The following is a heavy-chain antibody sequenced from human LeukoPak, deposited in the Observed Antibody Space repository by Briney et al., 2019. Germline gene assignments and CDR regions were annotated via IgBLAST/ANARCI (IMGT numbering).Heavy chain of an antibody. CDR3: AKDISVAVAGTAIFDY. Sequence: GRPLRLSCAASGFTFDDYAMHWVRQAPGKGLEWVSGISWNSGSIGYADSVKGRFTISRDNAKNSLYLQMNSLRAEDTALYYCAKDISVAVAGTAIFDYWGQGTLVTVSS. V-gene: IGHV3-9*01. D-gene: IGHD6-19*01. CDR2: ISWNSGSI. CDR1: GFTFDDYA. J-gene: IGHJ4*02.